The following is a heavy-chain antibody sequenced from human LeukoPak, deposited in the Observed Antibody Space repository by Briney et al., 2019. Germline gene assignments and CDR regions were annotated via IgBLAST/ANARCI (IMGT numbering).Heavy chain of an antibody. CDR3: AREGGISGSYYFDY. V-gene: IGHV4-4*07. D-gene: IGHD1-26*01. Sequence: SETLSLTCTVSGGSISSYYWSWIRQPAGTALEWIGRIYTSGTITYNPSLKSRVTMSVDTSKNQFSLKLSSVTAADTAVYYCAREGGISGSYYFDYWGQGTLVTVSS. CDR2: IYTSGTI. CDR1: GGSISSYY. J-gene: IGHJ4*02.